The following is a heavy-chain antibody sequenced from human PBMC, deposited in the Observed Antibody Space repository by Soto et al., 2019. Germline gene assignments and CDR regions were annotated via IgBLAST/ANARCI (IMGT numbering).Heavy chain of an antibody. Sequence: QVQLVESGGGVVQPGRSLRLSCAASGFTFSSYGMHWVRQAPGKGLEWVAVISYDGSTKYYADSVKGRFTISRDNSKNTLYLQMNSLRAEDAAVYYGAKDAGIEATILILDVWGQGTTVTVSS. CDR3: AKDAGIEATILILDV. CDR2: ISYDGSTK. CDR1: GFTFSSYG. D-gene: IGHD5-12*01. V-gene: IGHV3-30*18. J-gene: IGHJ6*02.